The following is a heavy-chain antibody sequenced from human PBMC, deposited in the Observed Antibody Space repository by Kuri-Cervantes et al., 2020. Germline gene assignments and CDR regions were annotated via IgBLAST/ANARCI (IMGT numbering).Heavy chain of an antibody. CDR1: GGSISSYY. CDR2: IYYSGST. Sequence: SETLSPTCTVSGGSISSYYWSWIRQPPGKGLEWIGYIYYSGSTNYNPSLKSRVTISVDTSKNQFSLKLSSVTAADTAVYYCARDGSGGYWDDAFDIWGQGTMVTVSS. J-gene: IGHJ3*02. D-gene: IGHD1-26*01. V-gene: IGHV4-59*12. CDR3: ARDGSGGYWDDAFDI.